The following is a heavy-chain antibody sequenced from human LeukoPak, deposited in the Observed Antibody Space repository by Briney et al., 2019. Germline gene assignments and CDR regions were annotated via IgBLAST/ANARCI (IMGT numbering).Heavy chain of an antibody. CDR3: ARVGRDCRDTRCTWSDWLDP. D-gene: IGHD2-2*01. Sequence: GDSVKVSCKASGYTFTRFGIGWVRQAPGQGLEWMGWISGYNDNPHYAQSFQGRVTMTTDTSSSTVYMELRSLGSDDTAIYYCARVGRDCRDTRCTWSDWLDPWGQGTLVTVSS. CDR1: GYTFTRFG. J-gene: IGHJ5*02. CDR2: ISGYNDNP. V-gene: IGHV1-18*01.